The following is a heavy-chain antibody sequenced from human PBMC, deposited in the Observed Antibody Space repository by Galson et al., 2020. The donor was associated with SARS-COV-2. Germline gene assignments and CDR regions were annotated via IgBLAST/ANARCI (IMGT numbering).Heavy chain of an antibody. CDR1: GFSLSTSGMC. V-gene: IGHV2-70*01. J-gene: IGHJ6*02. D-gene: IGHD4-17*01. CDR3: ARTFDGDYYYYYGMDV. CDR2: IDWDDDK. Sequence: SGPTLVKPTQTLTLTCTFSGFSLSTSGMCVSWIRQPPGKALEWLALIDWDDDKYYSTSLKTRLTISKDTSKNQVVLTMTNMDPVDTATYDCARTFDGDYYYYYGMDVWGQGTTVTVSS.